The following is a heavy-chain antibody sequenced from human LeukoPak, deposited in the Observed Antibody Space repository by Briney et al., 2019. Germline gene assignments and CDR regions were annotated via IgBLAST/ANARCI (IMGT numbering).Heavy chain of an antibody. CDR2: MNPNSGNT. V-gene: IGHV1-8*01. CDR3: ARGWGRKYYYDSSGYSLLGY. Sequence: ASAKVSCKASGYTFTSYDINWVRQATGQGLEWMGWMNPNSGNTGYAQKFQGRVTMTRNTSTSTAYMELSSLRSEDTAVYYCARGWGRKYYYDSSGYSLLGYWGQGTLVTVSS. J-gene: IGHJ4*02. CDR1: GYTFTSYD. D-gene: IGHD3-22*01.